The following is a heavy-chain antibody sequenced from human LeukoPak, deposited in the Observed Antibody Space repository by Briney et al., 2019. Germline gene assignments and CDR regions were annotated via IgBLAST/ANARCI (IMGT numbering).Heavy chain of an antibody. CDR3: ARGRDGYNYGWFDP. D-gene: IGHD5-24*01. CDR2: IYHSGST. Sequence: SETLSLTCTVSGYSISSGYYWGWIRPPPGKGLEWIASIYHSGSTYYNPSPKSRVSMSVDTSKNQFSLNLNSVTAADTAVYYCARGRDGYNYGWFDPWGQGTLVTVSS. CDR1: GYSISSGYY. J-gene: IGHJ5*02. V-gene: IGHV4-38-2*02.